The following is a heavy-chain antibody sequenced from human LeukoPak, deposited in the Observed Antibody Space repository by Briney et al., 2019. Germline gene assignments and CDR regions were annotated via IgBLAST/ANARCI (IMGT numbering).Heavy chain of an antibody. CDR1: GGTFSSYA. D-gene: IGHD2-21*02. CDR3: ARDPLVSVVVTAKTDDY. CDR2: IIPILGIA. V-gene: IGHV1-69*04. J-gene: IGHJ4*02. Sequence: ASVKVSCKASGGTFSSYAISWVRQAPGQGLEWMGRIIPILGIANYAQKFQGRVTITADKSTSTAYMELSSLRSEDTAVYYCARDPLVSVVVTAKTDDYWGQGTLVTVSS.